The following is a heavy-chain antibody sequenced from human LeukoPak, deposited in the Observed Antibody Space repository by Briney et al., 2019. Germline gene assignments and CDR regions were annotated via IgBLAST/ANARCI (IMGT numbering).Heavy chain of an antibody. CDR3: AGQWELLPSNWFDP. V-gene: IGHV1-2*02. J-gene: IGHJ5*02. CDR2: INPNSGGT. D-gene: IGHD1-26*01. Sequence: GASVTVSLKSSGYTFTCYDINWVRQATGQGLEWMGWINPNSGGTNYAHKFQGRVTMTSDTSISTAYMELSRLRSDDTAVCYCAGQWELLPSNWFDPWGQGTLVTVSS. CDR1: GYTFTCYD.